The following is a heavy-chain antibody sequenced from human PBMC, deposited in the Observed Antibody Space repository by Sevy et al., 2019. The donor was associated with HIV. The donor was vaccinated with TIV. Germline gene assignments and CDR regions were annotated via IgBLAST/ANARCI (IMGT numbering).Heavy chain of an antibody. V-gene: IGHV3-53*01. CDR2: SYSDDSR. J-gene: IGHJ6*02. CDR3: ARLHPHIAAARAMDV. D-gene: IGHD6-13*01. Sequence: GESLKISCAASGFTVTNNYISWVRQAPGKGLDWVALSYSDDSRYFADSVRGRFTISRDSLKNTLYLQMNSLRAEDTAVYYCARLHPHIAAARAMDVWGQGTTVTVSS. CDR1: GFTVTNNY.